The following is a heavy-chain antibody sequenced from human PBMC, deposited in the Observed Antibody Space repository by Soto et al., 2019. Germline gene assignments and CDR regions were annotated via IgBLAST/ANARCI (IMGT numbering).Heavy chain of an antibody. CDR1: GFTFSNYW. CDR2: ISSDGSGT. CDR3: ARMGSYYDTWTGYYYYFDY. V-gene: IGHV3-74*01. Sequence: GGSLRLSCAASGFTFSNYWMHWVRQAPGKGLVWVSRISSDGSGTDYADSVKGRFTISRDNAKNTLYLQMNSLRAEDTAVYYCARMGSYYDTWTGYYYYFDYWGQGTLVTVSS. J-gene: IGHJ4*02. D-gene: IGHD3-9*01.